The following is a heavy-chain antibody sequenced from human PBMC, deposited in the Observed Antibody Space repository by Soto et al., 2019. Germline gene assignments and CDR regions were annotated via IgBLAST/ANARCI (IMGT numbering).Heavy chain of an antibody. D-gene: IGHD6-19*01. Sequence: QITLKESGPTLVRPTQTLTLTCTFSGFSLGSRGVGVAWIRQPPGKALEWLALIYWDDDKRYSPSLKSRLTITKETTKNRVVLTMTNMNPMDSATYYRAGDSSGLYGFDYWGQGTLVTVCS. CDR3: AGDSSGLYGFDY. J-gene: IGHJ4*02. CDR1: GFSLGSRGVG. V-gene: IGHV2-5*02. CDR2: IYWDDDK.